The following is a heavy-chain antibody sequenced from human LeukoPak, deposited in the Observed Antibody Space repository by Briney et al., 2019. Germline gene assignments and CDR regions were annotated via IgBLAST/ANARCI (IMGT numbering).Heavy chain of an antibody. V-gene: IGHV1-69*15. CDR2: FIPIFGTA. CDR1: GSTLSSDS. D-gene: IGHD6-13*01. CDR3: ARHQEAAAASGYFDY. J-gene: IGHJ4*02. Sequence: ASMTVSCEASGSTLSSDSISWVRQAPGLGLEWMGSFIPIFGTANFAQKFRGRVTITADESTDTAYMELSSLKSDDTAMYYCARHQEAAAASGYFDYWGQGTLLTVSS.